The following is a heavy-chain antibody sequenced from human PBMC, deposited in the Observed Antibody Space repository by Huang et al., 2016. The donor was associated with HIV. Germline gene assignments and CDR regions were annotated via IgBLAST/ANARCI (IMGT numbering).Heavy chain of an antibody. J-gene: IGHJ4*02. CDR3: ARGGILGTSWYRPFDY. CDR1: GFDFSSYA. D-gene: IGHD6-13*01. V-gene: IGHV3-30-3*01. Sequence: QVQLGESGGGVVQPEKSLRLPCAASGFDFSSYAMNWVRQAPGKGPEWVAVISNDGNKMFYSDSLHGRFITSRDNSKNKLYLQMNSLRGEDTAIYYCARGGILGTSWYRPFDYWGQGTLVTVSS. CDR2: ISNDGNKM.